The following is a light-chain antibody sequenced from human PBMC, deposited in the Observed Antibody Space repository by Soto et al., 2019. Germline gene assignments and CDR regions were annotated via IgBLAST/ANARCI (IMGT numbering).Light chain of an antibody. J-gene: IGLJ1*01. CDR1: SNEVGAYNY. CDR3: SSYTSSNTYV. V-gene: IGLV2-14*03. Sequence: QSALTQPASVSGSPGQSITISCTGTSNEVGAYNYVSWYQHHPGKVPQLMIYDVSNRPSGVSNRFSGSKSGNTASLTISGLQAEDEADYYCSSYTSSNTYVFGTGTKVTVL. CDR2: DVS.